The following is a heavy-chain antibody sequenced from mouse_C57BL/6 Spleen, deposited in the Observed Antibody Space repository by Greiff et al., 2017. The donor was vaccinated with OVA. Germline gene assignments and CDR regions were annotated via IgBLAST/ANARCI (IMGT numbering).Heavy chain of an antibody. CDR1: GYTFTDYY. Sequence: EVQLQQSGPELVKPGASVKISCKASGYTFTDYYMTWVKQSHGKSLEWIGDINPNNVGTSYNQKFKGKATLTVDKSSSTAYMELRSLTSEDSAVYYCARWGRSWFAYWGQGTLVTVSA. CDR3: ARWGRSWFAY. V-gene: IGHV1-26*01. J-gene: IGHJ3*01. CDR2: INPNNVGT.